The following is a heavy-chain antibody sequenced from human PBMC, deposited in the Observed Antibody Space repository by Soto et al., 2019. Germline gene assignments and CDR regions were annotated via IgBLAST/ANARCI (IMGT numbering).Heavy chain of an antibody. D-gene: IGHD3-22*01. J-gene: IGHJ4*02. V-gene: IGHV1-58*02. CDR3: AATFDSGYYDFGGHPW. CDR1: GFTFSSSA. CDR2: IVVGSGKT. Sequence: SVKVSCKASGFTFSSSAIQWVRQARGQPLEWIGWIVVGSGKTDYTHNLQARVTITRDKSTSTAYMELSGLRSEDTAVYYCAATFDSGYYDFGGHPWWGQGTLVTVSS.